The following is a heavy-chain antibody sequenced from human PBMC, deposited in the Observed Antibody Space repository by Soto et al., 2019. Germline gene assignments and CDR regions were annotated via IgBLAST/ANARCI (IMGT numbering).Heavy chain of an antibody. Sequence: PGGSLRLSCAASGFTFNNYAMNWVRQAPGKGLEWVATISATGGSTYYADSVKGRFTISRDNSKNTLYLQMNGLRVEDTAVYYCAKDRLAGNFEDWGQGTQVTVSS. CDR3: AKDRLAGNFED. CDR2: ISATGGST. J-gene: IGHJ4*02. V-gene: IGHV3-23*01. CDR1: GFTFNNYA.